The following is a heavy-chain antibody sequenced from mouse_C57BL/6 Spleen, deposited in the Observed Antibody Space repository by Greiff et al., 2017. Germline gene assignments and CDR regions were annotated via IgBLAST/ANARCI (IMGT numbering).Heavy chain of an antibody. Sequence: EVKLLESGGGLVQPGGSMKLSCAASGFTFSDAWMDWVRQSPEKGLKWVAEIRNKANNHATYYAESVKGRFTISRDDSKSSVYLQMNSLRAEDTGIYYCTRGDYDDYAMDYWGQGTSVTVSS. CDR3: TRGDYDDYAMDY. CDR2: IRNKANNHAT. V-gene: IGHV6-6*01. CDR1: GFTFSDAW. D-gene: IGHD2-4*01. J-gene: IGHJ4*01.